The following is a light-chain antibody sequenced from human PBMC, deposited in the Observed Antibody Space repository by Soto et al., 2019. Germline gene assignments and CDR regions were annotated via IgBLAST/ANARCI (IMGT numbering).Light chain of an antibody. J-gene: IGLJ1*01. CDR1: SSDVGSYNL. CDR3: CSYAGSSTYV. Sequence: LTQPASVSGSPGKSITISCTGTSSDVGSYNLVSWYQQHPGKAPKLMIYEVSKRPSGVSNRFSGSKSGNTASLTISGLQAEDEADYYCCSYAGSSTYVFGTGTKVTVL. CDR2: EVS. V-gene: IGLV2-23*02.